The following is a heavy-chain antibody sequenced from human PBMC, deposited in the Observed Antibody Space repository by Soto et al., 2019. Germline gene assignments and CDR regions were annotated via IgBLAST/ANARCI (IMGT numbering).Heavy chain of an antibody. Sequence: VQLVESGGGLVQPGGSLRLSCAASGFTFSSYWMHWVRQAPGKGLVWVSRINSDGSSTSYADSVKGRFTISRDNAKNTLYLQMNSLRAEDTAVYYCARGGAGYCSGGSCYSYKIAGYWGQGTLVTVSS. J-gene: IGHJ4*02. CDR3: ARGGAGYCSGGSCYSYKIAGY. D-gene: IGHD2-15*01. CDR2: INSDGSST. CDR1: GFTFSSYW. V-gene: IGHV3-74*01.